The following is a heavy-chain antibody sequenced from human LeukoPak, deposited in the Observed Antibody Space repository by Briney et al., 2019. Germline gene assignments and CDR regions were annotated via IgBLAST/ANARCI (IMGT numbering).Heavy chain of an antibody. CDR2: IWYDGSKK. V-gene: IGHV3-33*06. J-gene: IGHJ6*03. D-gene: IGHD2-15*01. CDR3: AKDYEVWMVAANYMEV. Sequence: GGSLRLSCAASGFSFSTYGMHWVRQAPGKGLEWMALIWYDGSKKYYADSVKGRFTISRDNSKNTLYLQLNSLRAEDTGVYPCAKDYEVWMVAANYMEVWGKGTTVNVSS. CDR1: GFSFSTYG.